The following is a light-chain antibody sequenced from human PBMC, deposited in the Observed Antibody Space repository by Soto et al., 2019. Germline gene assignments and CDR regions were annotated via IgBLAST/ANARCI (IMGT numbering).Light chain of an antibody. CDR3: QQLDSYPLT. CDR1: QDISNF. J-gene: IGKJ4*01. Sequence: DIQLTQSPSFLSASVGDRVTITCRASQDISNFLAWFQQKPGRAPKLLIYAVFTLQSGVPSRFSGSGSGAEFTLTISSLQTEDFATYYCQQLDSYPLTFGGGTKVEIK. CDR2: AVF. V-gene: IGKV1-9*01.